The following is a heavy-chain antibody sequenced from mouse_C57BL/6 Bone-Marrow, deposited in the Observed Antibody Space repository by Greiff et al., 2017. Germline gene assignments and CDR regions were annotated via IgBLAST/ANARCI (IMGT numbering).Heavy chain of an antibody. CDR1: GFTFSDYY. Sequence: EVKVVESGGGLVQPGGSLRLSCAASGFTFSDYYMYWVRQTPEKRLEWVAYISNGGGSTYYPDTVKGRFTISRDNAKNTLYLQMSRLKSEDTAMYYCARRGTTVVAVDYGGQGTSVTVSS. CDR3: ARRGTTVVAVDY. D-gene: IGHD1-1*01. J-gene: IGHJ4*01. V-gene: IGHV5-12*01. CDR2: ISNGGGST.